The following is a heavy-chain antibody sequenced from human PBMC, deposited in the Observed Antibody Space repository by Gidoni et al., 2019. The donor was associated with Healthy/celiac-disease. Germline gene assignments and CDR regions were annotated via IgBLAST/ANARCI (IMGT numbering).Heavy chain of an antibody. CDR1: GGTFSSSA. CDR3: ARDLRIAAAGNYYYYMDV. D-gene: IGHD6-13*01. J-gene: IGHJ6*03. V-gene: IGHV1-69*06. CDR2: IIPIFGTA. Sequence: QVQLVQSGAEVTKPGSSVKVSCKASGGTFSSSAISWVRQAPGQALEWMGGIIPIFGTANYAQNCQGRVTITADKATSTAYMELSSLRSEDTAVYYCARDLRIAAAGNYYYYMDVWGKGTTVTVSS.